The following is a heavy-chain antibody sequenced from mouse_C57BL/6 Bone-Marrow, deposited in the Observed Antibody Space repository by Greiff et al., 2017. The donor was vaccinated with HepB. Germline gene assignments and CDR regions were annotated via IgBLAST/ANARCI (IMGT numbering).Heavy chain of an antibody. Sequence: QVQLQQSGPGLVQPSQSLSITCTVSGFSLTSYGVHWVRQSPGKGLEWLGVIWRGGSTDYNAAFMSRLSITKDNSKSQVFFKMNSLQADDTAIYYCAKNLQLGRRAMDYWGQGTSVTVSS. V-gene: IGHV2-5*01. D-gene: IGHD4-1*02. J-gene: IGHJ4*01. CDR1: GFSLTSYG. CDR2: IWRGGST. CDR3: AKNLQLGRRAMDY.